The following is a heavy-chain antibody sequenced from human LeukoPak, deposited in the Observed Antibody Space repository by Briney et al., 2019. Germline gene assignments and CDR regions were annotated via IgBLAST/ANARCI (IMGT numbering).Heavy chain of an antibody. CDR1: GFTFSSYS. D-gene: IGHD3-3*01. CDR2: ISSSSSTI. J-gene: IGHJ6*02. CDR3: ARSATGEWLLSSYYYGMDV. V-gene: IGHV3-48*01. Sequence: GGSLRLSCAASGFTFSSYSMTWVRQAPGKGLEWVSYISSSSSTIYYADSVKGRFTISRDNVKNSLYLQMNSLRAEDTAVYYCARSATGEWLLSSYYYGMDVWGQGTTVTVSS.